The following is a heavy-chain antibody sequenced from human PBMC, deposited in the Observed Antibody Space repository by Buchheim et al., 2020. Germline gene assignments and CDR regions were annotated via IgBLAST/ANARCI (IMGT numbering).Heavy chain of an antibody. CDR3: ARGYYGSGSYSWVY. D-gene: IGHD3-10*01. J-gene: IGHJ4*02. V-gene: IGHV1-8*01. CDR1: GYTFTTYD. CDR2: MNPTSGDT. Sequence: QVQLVQSGAEVKKPGASVKVSCKASGYTFTTYDINWIRQATGQGLEWMGWMNPTSGDTGSAQKFQGRVTMTRSTSLTTAYMELRGLTSDDSAVYYCARGYYGSGSYSWVYWGQGTL.